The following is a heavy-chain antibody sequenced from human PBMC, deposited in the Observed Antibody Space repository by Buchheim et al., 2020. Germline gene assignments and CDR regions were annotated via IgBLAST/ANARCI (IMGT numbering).Heavy chain of an antibody. J-gene: IGHJ6*02. D-gene: IGHD4-11*01. CDR3: TREYRYSSGAHYYGMDV. CDR2: IYYSGNT. Sequence: QVQLQESGPGLVKPSETLSLTCTVSGGSVTSGTYYWSWIRQPPGKGLEWIGYIYYSGNTNYNPSLKSRVTISVDTSQHQFSLNLNSVTAADTAVYYCTREYRYSSGAHYYGMDVWGQGTT. CDR1: GGSVTSGTYY. V-gene: IGHV4-61*01.